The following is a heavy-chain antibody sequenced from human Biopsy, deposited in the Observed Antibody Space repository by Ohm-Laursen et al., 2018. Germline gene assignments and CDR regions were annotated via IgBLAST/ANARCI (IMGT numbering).Heavy chain of an antibody. Sequence: SLRLSCAASGFIFRNYAMGWIRQAPGKGLEWISYLSSRGSNIYYADSVKGRFTVSRDNAKNSLYLQMNSLRAEDTAVYYCARSRGNSGIATIYYYGMDVWGQGTTVTVSS. CDR3: ARSRGNSGIATIYYYGMDV. CDR1: GFIFRNYA. CDR2: LSSRGSNI. V-gene: IGHV3-11*04. J-gene: IGHJ6*02. D-gene: IGHD3-10*01.